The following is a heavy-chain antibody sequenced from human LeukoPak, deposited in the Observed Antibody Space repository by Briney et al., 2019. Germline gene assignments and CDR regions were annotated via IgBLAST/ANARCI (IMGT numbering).Heavy chain of an antibody. CDR1: GGSFSGYY. Sequence: SETLSLTCAVYGGSFSGYYWSWIRQPPGKGLEWIGEINHSGSTNYNPSLKSRVTISVDTSKNQFSLKLSSVTAADTAVYYCARSLNSSSWYYFDYWGQGTLVTVSS. CDR3: ARSLNSSSWYYFDY. V-gene: IGHV4-34*01. CDR2: INHSGST. D-gene: IGHD6-13*01. J-gene: IGHJ4*02.